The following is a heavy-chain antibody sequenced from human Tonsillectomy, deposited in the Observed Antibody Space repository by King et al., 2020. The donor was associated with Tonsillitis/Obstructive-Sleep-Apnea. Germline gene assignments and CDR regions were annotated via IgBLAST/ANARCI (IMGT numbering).Heavy chain of an antibody. CDR3: ARSQFSMTPVIPPDL. CDR1: GFTFSRHS. CDR2: ISYDGTKK. J-gene: IGHJ4*02. V-gene: IGHV3-30*14. D-gene: IGHD3-22*01. Sequence: VQLVESGGGVVQPGGSLRLSCAASGFTFSRHSMHWVRQAPGKGLEWVAVISYDGTKKFYADSVRGRFTISRDTSKNTLGLLMNSLKPEDTALYYCARSQFSMTPVIPPDLWGQGTLVTVSS.